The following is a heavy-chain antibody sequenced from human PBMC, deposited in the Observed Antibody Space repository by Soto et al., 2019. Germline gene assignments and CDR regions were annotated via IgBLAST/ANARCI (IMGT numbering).Heavy chain of an antibody. CDR3: AKVLSMELQLIS. Sequence: GGSLRLSCAASGFTFSSYAMSWVRQAPGKGLEWVSAISGSGGSTYYADSVKGRLTISRDNSKNTLYLQMNSLRAEDTAVYYCAKVLSMELQLISWGQGTLVTVSS. J-gene: IGHJ5*02. CDR1: GFTFSSYA. V-gene: IGHV3-23*01. D-gene: IGHD1-7*01. CDR2: ISGSGGST.